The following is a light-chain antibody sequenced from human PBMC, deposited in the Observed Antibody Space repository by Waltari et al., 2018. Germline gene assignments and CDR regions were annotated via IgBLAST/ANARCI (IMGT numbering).Light chain of an antibody. V-gene: IGKV2-30*02. CDR3: MQGTHWPYT. CDR2: RVS. CDR1: QSLVHSEGNTH. Sequence: DVVMTQSPLSLSVTLGQAASISCNPSQSLVHSEGNTHLNWFHQRPGQSPRRLIYRVSNRDSGVPDRFSGSGSGTDFTLKINKVEAEDVGIYYCMQGTHWPYTFGQGTKLDIK. J-gene: IGKJ2*01.